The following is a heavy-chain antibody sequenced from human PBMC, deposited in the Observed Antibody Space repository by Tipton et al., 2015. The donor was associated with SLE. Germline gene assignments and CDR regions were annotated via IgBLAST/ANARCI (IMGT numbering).Heavy chain of an antibody. CDR3: ARGYCSSASCYAFDI. CDR2: IYTSGST. V-gene: IGHV4-4*07. CDR1: GGSISSYY. J-gene: IGHJ3*02. D-gene: IGHD2-2*03. Sequence: TLSLTCTVSGGSISSYYWSWIRQPAGKGLEWIGRIYTSGSTNYNPSLKSRVTMSVDTSKKQFSLKLSSVTAADTAVYYCARGYCSSASCYAFDIWGQGTMVTVSS.